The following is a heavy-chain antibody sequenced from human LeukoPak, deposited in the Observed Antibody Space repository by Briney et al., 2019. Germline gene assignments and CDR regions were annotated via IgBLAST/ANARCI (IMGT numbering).Heavy chain of an antibody. J-gene: IGHJ4*02. Sequence: SVKVSCKASGGTFSSYAISWVRQAPGQGLEWMGGIIPIFGTASYAQKFQGRVTITTDESTSTAYMELSSLRSEDTAVYYCARGPPDIDSSGYYYYFDYWGQGTLVTVSS. V-gene: IGHV1-69*05. CDR2: IIPIFGTA. CDR3: ARGPPDIDSSGYYYYFDY. D-gene: IGHD3-22*01. CDR1: GGTFSSYA.